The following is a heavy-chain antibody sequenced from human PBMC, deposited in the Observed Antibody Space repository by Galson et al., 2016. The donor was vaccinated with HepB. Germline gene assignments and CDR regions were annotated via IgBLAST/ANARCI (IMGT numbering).Heavy chain of an antibody. V-gene: IGHV3-66*02. Sequence: SLRLSCAASGFTVSNNYMTWVRQAPGKGLEYVSVIYSGGTTYYADSVKGRFTISSDNSQNSLFLQMNTLRAGDTAVYFCVRGVYGDRGWFDYWGRGTLVTVSS. CDR3: VRGVYGDRGWFDY. CDR1: GFTVSNNY. D-gene: IGHD4-17*01. CDR2: IYSGGTT. J-gene: IGHJ2*01.